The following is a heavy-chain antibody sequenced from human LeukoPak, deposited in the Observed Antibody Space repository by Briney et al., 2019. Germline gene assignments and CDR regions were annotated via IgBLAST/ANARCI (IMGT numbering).Heavy chain of an antibody. J-gene: IGHJ3*02. CDR2: IIPIFGTA. D-gene: IGHD3-16*01. CDR1: GGTFSSYA. CDR3: AILGLYDLGAFDI. Sequence: SVKVSCKASGGTFSSYAISWVRQAPGQGLEWMGRIIPIFGTANYAQKFQGRVTITTDESTSTAYMELSSLRSEDTAVYYCAILGLYDLGAFDIWGPGTMVTVSS. V-gene: IGHV1-69*05.